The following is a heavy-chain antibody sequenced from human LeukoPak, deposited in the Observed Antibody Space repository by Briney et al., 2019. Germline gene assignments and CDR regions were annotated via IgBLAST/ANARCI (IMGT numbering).Heavy chain of an antibody. CDR3: ARDKQQLGFDI. J-gene: IGHJ3*02. CDR2: ISSSSSYI. D-gene: IGHD6-13*01. CDR1: GFTFSSYS. V-gene: IGHV3-21*01. Sequence: GGSLRLSCAASGFTFSSYSMNWVRQAPGKGLEWVSSISSSSSYIYYADSVKGRFTISRDSAKNSLYLQMNSLRAEDTAVYYCARDKQQLGFDIWGQGTMVTVSS.